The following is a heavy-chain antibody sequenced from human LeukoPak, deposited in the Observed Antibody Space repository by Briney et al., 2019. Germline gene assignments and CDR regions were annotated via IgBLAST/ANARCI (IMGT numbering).Heavy chain of an antibody. V-gene: IGHV3-21*01. CDR1: GFTFSSYS. CDR3: ARERITEYHCDSGYFDL. J-gene: IGHJ2*01. CDR2: ISSSSSYI. Sequence: GGSLRLSCAASGFTFSSYSMNWVRQAPGKGLEWVSSISSSSSYIYYADSVKGRFTISRDNAKNSLYLQMNSLRAEDTAVYYCARERITEYHCDSGYFDLWGRGTLVTVSS. D-gene: IGHD2-21*02.